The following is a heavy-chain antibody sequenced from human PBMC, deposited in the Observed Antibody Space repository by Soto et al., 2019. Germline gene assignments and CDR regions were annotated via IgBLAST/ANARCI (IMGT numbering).Heavy chain of an antibody. CDR3: ARLRGMVRAKWYFDL. J-gene: IGHJ2*01. V-gene: IGHV4-59*08. CDR1: GGSISSYY. CDR2: IYYSGST. D-gene: IGHD3-10*01. Sequence: QVQLQESGPGLVKPSETLSLTCTVSGGSISSYYWSWIRQPPGKGLEWIGYIYYSGSTNYNPSLKSRVTIAVDTSKNQFPLKLSSVTAADTAVYYCARLRGMVRAKWYFDLWGRGTLVTVSS.